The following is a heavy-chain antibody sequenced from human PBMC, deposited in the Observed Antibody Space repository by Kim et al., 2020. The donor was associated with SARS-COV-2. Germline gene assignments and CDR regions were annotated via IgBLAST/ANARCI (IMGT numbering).Heavy chain of an antibody. CDR1: GFTFSSYS. D-gene: IGHD3-10*01. V-gene: IGHV3-21*01. J-gene: IGHJ3*02. CDR2: ISSSSSYI. Sequence: GGSLRLSCAASGFTFSSYSMNWVRQAPGKGLEWVSSISSSSSYICYADSVKGRFTISRDNAKNSLYLQMNSLRAEDTAVYYCARDLSPFGINDAFDIWGQGTMVTVSS. CDR3: ARDLSPFGINDAFDI.